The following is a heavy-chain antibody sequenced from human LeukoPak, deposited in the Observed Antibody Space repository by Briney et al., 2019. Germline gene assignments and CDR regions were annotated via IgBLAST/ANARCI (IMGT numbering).Heavy chain of an antibody. CDR3: ARDNYDSSGYYFD. D-gene: IGHD3-22*01. V-gene: IGHV3-48*04. Sequence: AGGSLRLSCAASGFTFSSYSMNWVRQAPGRGLEWVSYISSSGSNTHYADSVKGRFTISRDNAKKSLYLQMNSLRAEDTAVYYCARDNYDSSGYYFDWGQGTLVTVSS. CDR1: GFTFSSYS. J-gene: IGHJ4*02. CDR2: ISSSGSNT.